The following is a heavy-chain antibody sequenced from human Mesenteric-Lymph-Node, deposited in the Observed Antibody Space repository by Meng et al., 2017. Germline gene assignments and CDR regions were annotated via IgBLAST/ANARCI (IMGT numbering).Heavy chain of an antibody. CDR1: GGSISSGNHY. CDR2: IYYSGST. D-gene: IGHD4-17*01. CDR3: ASLYGDSSVWYLDL. J-gene: IGHJ2*01. Sequence: QVQLKESGPGPVKPSQTLSLTCTVSGGSISSGNHYWSWIRQHPGKGLEYIGYIYYSGSTYYNPSLKSRVIISVDTSKNQFSLRLNSVTAADTAVYYCASLYGDSSVWYLDLWGRGTLVTVAS. V-gene: IGHV4-31*03.